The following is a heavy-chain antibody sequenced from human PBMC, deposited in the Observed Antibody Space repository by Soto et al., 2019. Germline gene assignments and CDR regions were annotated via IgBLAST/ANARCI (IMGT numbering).Heavy chain of an antibody. CDR1: GGSIRSTNW. CDR3: ATADVGSRWGGLDV. D-gene: IGHD2-15*01. Sequence: SETLSLTCGVSGGSIRSTNWWSWVRQPPGKGLEWIGEIYHSGSTNYIPSLKSRVTISVDKSKNQFSLKLTSVTAADTAVYYCATADVGSRWGGLDVWGQGTTVTVSS. V-gene: IGHV4-4*02. J-gene: IGHJ6*02. CDR2: IYHSGST.